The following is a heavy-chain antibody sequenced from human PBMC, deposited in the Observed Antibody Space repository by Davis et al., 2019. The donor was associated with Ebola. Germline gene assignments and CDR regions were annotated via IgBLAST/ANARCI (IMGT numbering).Heavy chain of an antibody. D-gene: IGHD2-21*01. CDR1: GGSFSGYY. CDR3: ARHIRGYGLIFNYGVDV. J-gene: IGHJ6*02. CDR2: INHSGST. V-gene: IGHV4-34*01. Sequence: SETLSLTCAVYGGSFSGYYWSWIRQPPGKGLEWIGEINHSGSTNYNPSLKSRVTISVDTSKNQFPLKLSSVTAADTAVYYCARHIRGYGLIFNYGVDVWGQGTTVTVS.